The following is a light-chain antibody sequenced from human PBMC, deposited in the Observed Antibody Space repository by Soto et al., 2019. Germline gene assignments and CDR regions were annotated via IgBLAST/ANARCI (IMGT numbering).Light chain of an antibody. Sequence: DIHMTQSPSSLSASVGDRVTITCQASQDISNYLNWYQQKPGKAPKLLIYDASNLETGVPSRFSGSGSGTHFTLTISNLQPEDIATYYCQQYDNLPPGLTFGGGTKVEI. CDR1: QDISNY. CDR2: DAS. J-gene: IGKJ4*01. CDR3: QQYDNLPPGLT. V-gene: IGKV1-33*01.